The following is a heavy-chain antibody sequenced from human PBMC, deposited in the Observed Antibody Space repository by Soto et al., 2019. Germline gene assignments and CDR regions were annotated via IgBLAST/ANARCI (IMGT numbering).Heavy chain of an antibody. J-gene: IGHJ5*01. CDR2: TSFDGKNK. Sequence: QVQLVESGGGVVQPGGSLRLSCAASGFTFSNFAMHWVRQAPGKGLEWVAATSFDGKNKDYADSVKGRFTISRDNSKKTLFLQMNSLRPEDTAVSYCARERAIAATGIFYSWGQGTLVTVSS. V-gene: IGHV3-30*04. D-gene: IGHD6-13*01. CDR3: ARERAIAATGIFYS. CDR1: GFTFSNFA.